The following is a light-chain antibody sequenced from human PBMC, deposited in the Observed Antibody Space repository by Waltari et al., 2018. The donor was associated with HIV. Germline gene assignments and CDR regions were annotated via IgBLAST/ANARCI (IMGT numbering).Light chain of an antibody. CDR2: END. CDR3: GTWDSSLSAGV. J-gene: IGLJ3*02. Sequence: QSVLTQPPSVSAAPGQKVTISCSGSNSNIGRNYVSWYQQLPGRVPKLLIFENDRRSSGFPDRFSGSKSGTSATLVITGLQTGDEADYYCGTWDSSLSAGVFGGGTKVTVL. CDR1: NSNIGRNY. V-gene: IGLV1-51*02.